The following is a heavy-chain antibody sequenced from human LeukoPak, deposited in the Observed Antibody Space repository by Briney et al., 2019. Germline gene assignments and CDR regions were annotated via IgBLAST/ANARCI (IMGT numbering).Heavy chain of an antibody. CDR3: ARRTRPGYYGSGSYRR. CDR2: IYYSGST. J-gene: IGHJ4*02. V-gene: IGHV4-39*07. Sequence: KPSETLSLTCTVSGGSISSSRYYWGWIRQPPGKGLEWIGSIYYSGSTDYNTSLKRRVTISIDTSKNQFSLKLSSVTAADTAVYYCARRTRPGYYGSGSYRRWGQGTLVTVSS. CDR1: GGSISSSRYY. D-gene: IGHD3-10*01.